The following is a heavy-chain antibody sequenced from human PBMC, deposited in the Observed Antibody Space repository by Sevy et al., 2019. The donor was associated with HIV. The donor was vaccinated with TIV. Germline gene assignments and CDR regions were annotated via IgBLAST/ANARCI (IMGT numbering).Heavy chain of an antibody. CDR3: ARQGDFWSAGYYYGMDV. CDR1: GGSISSYY. V-gene: IGHV4-59*08. D-gene: IGHD3-3*01. J-gene: IGHJ6*02. Sequence: SETLSLTCTVSGGSISSYYWSWIRQPPGKGLEWIGYIYYSGSTNYNPSLKSRVTISVDTSNNHFSLTLGSVTAADTAVYYCARQGDFWSAGYYYGMDVWGQGTTVTVSS. CDR2: IYYSGST.